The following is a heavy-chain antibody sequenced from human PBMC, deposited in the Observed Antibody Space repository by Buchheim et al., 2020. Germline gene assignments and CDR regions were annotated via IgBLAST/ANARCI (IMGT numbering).Heavy chain of an antibody. V-gene: IGHV3-15*01. CDR3: TTGAGAARPYRAWGTHFDY. CDR1: GFTFSNAW. D-gene: IGHD6-6*01. CDR2: IKSKTDGGTT. J-gene: IGHJ4*02. Sequence: EVQLVESGGGLVKPGGSLRLSCAASGFTFSNAWMSWVRQAPGKGLEWVGRIKSKTDGGTTDYASPVKGRFTISRDYSKNTLYLQMNSLKSEDTAVYYCTTGAGAARPYRAWGTHFDYWGQGTL.